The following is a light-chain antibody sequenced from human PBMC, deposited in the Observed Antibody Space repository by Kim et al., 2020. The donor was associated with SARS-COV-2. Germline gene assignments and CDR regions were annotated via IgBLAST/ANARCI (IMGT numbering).Light chain of an antibody. Sequence: DIQMTQSPSTLSASVGDRVTITCRASQSISAWMAWYQQKPGTAPKLLVYKASTLMSGVPSRFSGSGYGTEFTLTISSLQPDDFATYYCHQYITYPRTFGQGTKVDIK. CDR2: KAS. V-gene: IGKV1-5*03. J-gene: IGKJ1*01. CDR3: HQYITYPRT. CDR1: QSISAW.